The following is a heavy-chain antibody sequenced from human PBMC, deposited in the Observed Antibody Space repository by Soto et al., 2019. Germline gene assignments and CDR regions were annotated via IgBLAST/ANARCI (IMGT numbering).Heavy chain of an antibody. CDR1: GGTFSSYA. CDR3: ASRPVHSYYYDSSGYYFDY. J-gene: IGHJ4*02. Sequence: QVQLVQSGAEVKKPGSSVKVSCKASGGTFSSYAISWVRQAPGQGLEWMGGIIPIFGTANYAQKFQGRVTITADESTSTAYMELSRLRSEDTAVYYCASRPVHSYYYDSSGYYFDYWGQGTLVTVSS. V-gene: IGHV1-69*12. D-gene: IGHD3-22*01. CDR2: IIPIFGTA.